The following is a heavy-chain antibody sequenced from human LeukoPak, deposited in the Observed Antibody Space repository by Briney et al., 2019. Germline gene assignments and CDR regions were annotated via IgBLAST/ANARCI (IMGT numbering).Heavy chain of an antibody. CDR1: SVSISTSNYY. CDR3: ARAFWGSGIDY. D-gene: IGHD3-16*01. CDR2: IFYSGST. V-gene: IGHV4-39*07. J-gene: IGHJ4*02. Sequence: SETLSLTCTVSSVSISTSNYYWGWVRQPPGKALEWIGNIFYSGSTYYSPSLKSRVTISVDTSRNQFSLNLNSVTAADTAVYYCARAFWGSGIDYWGQGTLVTVSS.